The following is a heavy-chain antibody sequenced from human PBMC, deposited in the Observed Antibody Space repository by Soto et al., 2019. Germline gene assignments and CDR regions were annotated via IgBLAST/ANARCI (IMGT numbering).Heavy chain of an antibody. CDR3: ARGLNWFDP. CDR1: GGSISSGNYC. J-gene: IGHJ5*02. Sequence: QVQLQESGPGLVKPSQTLSLTCTVSGGSISSGNYCWNWIRQSPGKGLEWIVYIYNSGNTYYNPSLKRRLTITLDTSKNQFSLKLSSVTAADTAVYYCARGLNWFDPGGQGTLVTVSS. V-gene: IGHV4-30-4*01. CDR2: IYNSGNT.